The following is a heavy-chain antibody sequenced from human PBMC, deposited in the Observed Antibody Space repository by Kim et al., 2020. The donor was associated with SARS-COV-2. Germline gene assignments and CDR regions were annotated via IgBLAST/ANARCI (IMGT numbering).Heavy chain of an antibody. J-gene: IGHJ4*02. CDR2: ISSSSSTI. D-gene: IGHD3-16*02. CDR3: ARETYDYIWGSYRYLFYY. V-gene: IGHV3-48*02. CDR1: GFTFSSYS. Sequence: GGSLRLSCAASGFTFSSYSMNWVRQAPGQGLEWGSYISSSSSTIYYADSVKGRFTISRDNAKNSLYLQMNSLRDEDTAVYYCARETYDYIWGSYRYLFYYWGQGTLVTVSS.